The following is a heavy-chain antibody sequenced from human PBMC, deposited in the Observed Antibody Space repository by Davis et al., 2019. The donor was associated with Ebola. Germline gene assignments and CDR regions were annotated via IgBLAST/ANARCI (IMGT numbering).Heavy chain of an antibody. CDR1: SYTFTAYY. CDR3: ARDPRYYYDSSAYYHDNWFDP. J-gene: IGHJ5*02. D-gene: IGHD3-22*01. V-gene: IGHV1-2*06. Sequence: ASLLVSCKASSYTFTAYYMHSVRPPPGHGLEWMVRINPNSVGTNYAQQFPGRVTMTRETSINTAYMELSRLRSDDTAVYYCARDPRYYYDSSAYYHDNWFDPWGQGTLVAVSS. CDR2: INPNSVGT.